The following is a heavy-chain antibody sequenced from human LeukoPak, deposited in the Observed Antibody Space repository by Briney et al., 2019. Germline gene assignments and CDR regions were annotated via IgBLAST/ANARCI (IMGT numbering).Heavy chain of an antibody. Sequence: PGGSLRLSCAASGFTFSGSAMHWVRQASGKGLEWVGRIRSKANSYATAYAALVKGRFTISRDDSKNTAYLQMNSLKTEDTAVYYCARTAIKKYSGYDPEAFDIWGQGTMVTVSS. CDR2: IRSKANSYAT. J-gene: IGHJ3*02. D-gene: IGHD5-12*01. CDR1: GFTFSGSA. CDR3: ARTAIKKYSGYDPEAFDI. V-gene: IGHV3-73*01.